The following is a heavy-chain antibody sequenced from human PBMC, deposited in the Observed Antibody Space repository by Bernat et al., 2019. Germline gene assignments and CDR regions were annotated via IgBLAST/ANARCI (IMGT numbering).Heavy chain of an antibody. CDR2: IDYSGST. CDR1: GGSINSYY. Sequence: QVQLQESGSGLVKPSETLSLTCTVSGGSINSYYRSWIRQPPGKGLEWIGYIDYSGSTNYSPSLRSRVTISEDTSKNQFSLKMNSVTAADTAVYYCARVGVVGATTSLWGQGTLVTVSS. J-gene: IGHJ4*02. CDR3: ARVGVVGATTSL. V-gene: IGHV4-59*01. D-gene: IGHD1-26*01.